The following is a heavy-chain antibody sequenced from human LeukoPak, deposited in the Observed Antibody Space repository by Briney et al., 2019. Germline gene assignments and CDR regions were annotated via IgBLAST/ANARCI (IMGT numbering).Heavy chain of an antibody. Sequence: NPSETLSLTCTVSGGSISSYYWSWIRQPAGKGLEWIGRIYTSGSTNYNPSLKSRVTISVDTSKNQFSLKLSSVTAADTAVYYCASARGYYYDSSGYSLGDDAFDIWGQGTMVTVSS. V-gene: IGHV4-4*07. CDR2: IYTSGST. CDR1: GGSISSYY. D-gene: IGHD3-22*01. J-gene: IGHJ3*02. CDR3: ASARGYYYDSSGYSLGDDAFDI.